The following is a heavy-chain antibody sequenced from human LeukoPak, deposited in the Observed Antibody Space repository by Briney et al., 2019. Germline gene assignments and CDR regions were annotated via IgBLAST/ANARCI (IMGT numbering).Heavy chain of an antibody. CDR1: GYRFTRYW. Sequence: GESLKISCKGSGYRFTRYWISWVRQMPGKGLEWMGRIDPSDSYTNNSPSFQGHVTISADKSISTAYLQWSSRKASDTAMYSCARGDSGGDYWGQGTLVTVS. CDR2: IDPSDSYT. V-gene: IGHV5-10-1*01. CDR3: ARGDSGGDY. D-gene: IGHD3-16*01. J-gene: IGHJ4*02.